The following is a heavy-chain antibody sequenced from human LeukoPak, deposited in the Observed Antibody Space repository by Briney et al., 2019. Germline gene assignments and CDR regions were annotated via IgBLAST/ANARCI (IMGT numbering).Heavy chain of an antibody. D-gene: IGHD6-19*01. CDR3: ARDIRAYSSGWPPNDYYYYYGMDV. CDR2: IIPILGIA. V-gene: IGHV1-69*04. J-gene: IGHJ6*02. CDR1: GGTFSSYA. Sequence: WASVKVSCKASGGTFSSYAISWVRQAPGQGLEWMGRIIPILGIANYAQKFQGRVTITADKSTSTAYVELSSLRSEDTAVYYCARDIRAYSSGWPPNDYYYYYGMDVWGQGTTVTVSS.